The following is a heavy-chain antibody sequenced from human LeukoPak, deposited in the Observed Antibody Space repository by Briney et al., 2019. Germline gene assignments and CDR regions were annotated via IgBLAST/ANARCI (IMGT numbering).Heavy chain of an antibody. D-gene: IGHD2-2*01. Sequence: SETLSLTCTVSGGSISSSTHYWGWIRQPPGKGLEWMGSIHYSGSTYYNPSLKSRVTISVDMSKNQFSLKLSSVTAADTAVYYCARSYCSSSCYAVGAFDVWGQGTVVTVSS. CDR2: IHYSGST. J-gene: IGHJ3*01. CDR1: GGSISSSTHY. V-gene: IGHV4-39*01. CDR3: ARSYCSSSCYAVGAFDV.